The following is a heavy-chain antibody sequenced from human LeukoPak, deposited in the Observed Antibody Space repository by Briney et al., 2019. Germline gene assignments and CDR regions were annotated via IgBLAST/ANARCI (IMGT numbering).Heavy chain of an antibody. CDR1: GYTFTGYY. CDR2: INPNSGGT. Sequence: ASVKASCKASGYTFTGYYMHWVRQAPGQGLEWMGWINPNSGGTNYAQSFQGRVTMTRDTSISTAYMEMSSLKSDDTAVYYCAKGVMIGALGDWGQGTLVTVSS. CDR3: AKGVMIGALGD. J-gene: IGHJ4*02. D-gene: IGHD3-22*01. V-gene: IGHV1-2*02.